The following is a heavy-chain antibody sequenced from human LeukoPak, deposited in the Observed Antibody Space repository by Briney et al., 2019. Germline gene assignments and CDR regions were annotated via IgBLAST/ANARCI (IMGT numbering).Heavy chain of an antibody. CDR2: FDPTDAYT. CDR3: ARRGRSSSSFDF. V-gene: IGHV5-10-1*01. J-gene: IGHJ4*02. D-gene: IGHD6-6*01. CDR1: GYIFTSYW. Sequence: GEHLKISCKGSGYIFTSYWITWVRQPPGKGLEWMGMFDPTDAYTNYSPSIQGHVCLSTDQSIRTAYLQWSSLKASDSAIYYCARRGRSSSSFDFWGQGTLVSVCS.